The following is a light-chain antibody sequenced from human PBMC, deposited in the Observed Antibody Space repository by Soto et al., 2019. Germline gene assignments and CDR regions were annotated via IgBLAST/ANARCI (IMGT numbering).Light chain of an antibody. J-gene: IGKJ4*01. CDR2: AAS. CDR1: QGISSY. CDR3: QQLNSYPLT. Sequence: DIQLTQSPSFLSASVGDRVTITCRASQGISSYLAWHQQKPGKAPKLLIYAASTLQSGVPSRFSGSGSGTELTLTISSLQPEDFATYYCQQLNSYPLTFGGGTKVDIK. V-gene: IGKV1-9*01.